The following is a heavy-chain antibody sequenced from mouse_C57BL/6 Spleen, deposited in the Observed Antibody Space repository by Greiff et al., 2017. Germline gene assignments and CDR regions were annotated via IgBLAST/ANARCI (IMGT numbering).Heavy chain of an antibody. V-gene: IGHV1-36*01. CDR2: VYPYNGGT. J-gene: IGHJ2*01. CDR1: GFTFTDYY. Sequence: DVKLQESGPVLVKPGPSVKISCKASGFTFTDYYMHWVKQSHGKSLEWIGLVYPYNGGTSYNQKFKGKATLTVDTSSSTAYIELNSLTSGDSAVYYCASGPYYGSSPDYWGQGTTLTVSS. D-gene: IGHD1-1*01. CDR3: ASGPYYGSSPDY.